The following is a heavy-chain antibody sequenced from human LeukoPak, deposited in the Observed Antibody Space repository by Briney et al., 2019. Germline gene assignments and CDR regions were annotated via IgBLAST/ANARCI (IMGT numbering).Heavy chain of an antibody. CDR1: GYTFTGHY. CDR3: ARVGGYSGYDCDY. Sequence: ASVKVSCKASGYTFTGHYIHWVRQAPGQGLEWMGWISPDSGGTNYAQKFQGRVTMTRDTSISTAYMELNRLRSDDTAVYYCARVGGYSGYDCDYWGQGTLVTVSS. CDR2: ISPDSGGT. V-gene: IGHV1-2*02. J-gene: IGHJ4*02. D-gene: IGHD5-12*01.